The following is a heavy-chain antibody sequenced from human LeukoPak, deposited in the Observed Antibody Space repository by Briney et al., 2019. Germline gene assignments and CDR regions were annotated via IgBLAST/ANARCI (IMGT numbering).Heavy chain of an antibody. Sequence: PSETLSLTYTVSGGSISGYYWSWIRQPPGKGLEWIGYIYYSGSTNYNLSLKSRVTISLDTSKDQFSLKLRSVTAADTAVYFCARTLYSSSSENYFDYWGQGTLVTVSS. D-gene: IGHD6-6*01. J-gene: IGHJ4*02. CDR1: GGSISGYY. V-gene: IGHV4-59*01. CDR3: ARTLYSSSSENYFDY. CDR2: IYYSGST.